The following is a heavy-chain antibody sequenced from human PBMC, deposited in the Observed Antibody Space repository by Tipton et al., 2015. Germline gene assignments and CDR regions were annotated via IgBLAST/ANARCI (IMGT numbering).Heavy chain of an antibody. D-gene: IGHD3-22*01. CDR2: INPDEAFT. V-gene: IGHV3-74*01. CDR1: GFTFSIFA. J-gene: IGHJ4*02. CDR3: ARAEGQYDVSGYFY. Sequence: GSLKLSCAASGFTFSIFAMSWVRQAPGKGPVWVSRINPDEAFTSYADSVKGRFTISRDNVNNTLYLQMDSLRAEDTAVYYCARAEGQYDVSGYFYWGQGTLVTVSS.